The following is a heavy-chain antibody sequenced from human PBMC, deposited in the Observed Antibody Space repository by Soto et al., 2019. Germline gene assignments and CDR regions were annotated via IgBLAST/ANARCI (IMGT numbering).Heavy chain of an antibody. D-gene: IGHD1-20*01. Sequence: GGSLRLSCAASEFTVDKYYMSWVRQAPGKGREWVANIKPDGSKKYYVDSVNGRFTISRDNANNSLYFQMNSLRAVDTAVYFCARGNWNYYYGFDVWGQGTTVTVSS. CDR3: ARGNWNYYYGFDV. V-gene: IGHV3-7*01. CDR2: IKPDGSKK. J-gene: IGHJ6*02. CDR1: EFTVDKYY.